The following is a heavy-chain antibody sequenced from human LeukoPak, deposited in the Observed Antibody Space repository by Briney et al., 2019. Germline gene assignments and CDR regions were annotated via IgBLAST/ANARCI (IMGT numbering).Heavy chain of an antibody. D-gene: IGHD3-10*01. CDR3: ARDPRGHALLPDY. J-gene: IGHJ4*02. CDR1: GFTFSSYA. CDR2: ISYDGSNK. V-gene: IGHV3-30*01. Sequence: GRSLRLSCAASGFTFSSYAMHWVRQAPGKGLEWVAVISYDGSNKYYADSVKGRFTISRDNSKNTLYLQMNSLRAEDTAVYYCARDPRGHALLPDYWGQGTLVTVSS.